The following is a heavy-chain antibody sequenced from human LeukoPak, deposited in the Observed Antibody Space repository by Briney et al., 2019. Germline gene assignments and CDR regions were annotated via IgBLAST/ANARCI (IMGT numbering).Heavy chain of an antibody. CDR1: GGSISSGDYY. Sequence: SETLSLTCTVSGGSISSGDYYWSWIRQHPGKGPEWIGYIYNSGRTYYNPSLKSRVTISVDTSKNQFSLKLSSVTAADTAVFYCARVKSYCSSTSCYAPNWFDPWGQGTLVTVSS. V-gene: IGHV4-31*03. D-gene: IGHD2-2*01. J-gene: IGHJ5*02. CDR3: ARVKSYCSSTSCYAPNWFDP. CDR2: IYNSGRT.